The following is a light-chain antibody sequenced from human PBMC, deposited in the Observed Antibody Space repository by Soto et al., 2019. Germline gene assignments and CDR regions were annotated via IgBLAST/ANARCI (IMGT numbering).Light chain of an antibody. CDR2: SNI. CDR1: SSDIGAGYD. V-gene: IGLV1-40*01. J-gene: IGLJ3*02. Sequence: QAVVTQPPSMSGAPGQRVTISCTGSSSDIGAGYDVHWYQQFPGTAPKLLIYSNINRPSGVPDRFSGSKSGTSASLAITGLRAEDEADYYCQSYDSSLGGSKGVFGGGTKVTVL. CDR3: QSYDSSLGGSKGV.